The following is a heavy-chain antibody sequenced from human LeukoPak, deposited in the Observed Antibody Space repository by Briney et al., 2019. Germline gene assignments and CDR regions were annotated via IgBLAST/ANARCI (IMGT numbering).Heavy chain of an antibody. J-gene: IGHJ3*02. Sequence: SETLSLTCTVSGRSISSFYWSWIRQPPGKGLEWIGYIYYNGSTNYNPSLKSRVTISVDTSKNQFSLKLSSVTAADMAVYYCARTGFRTSWDAFDIWSQGTLVTVSS. CDR2: IYYNGST. CDR1: GRSISSFY. D-gene: IGHD6-13*01. CDR3: ARTGFRTSWDAFDI. V-gene: IGHV4-59*08.